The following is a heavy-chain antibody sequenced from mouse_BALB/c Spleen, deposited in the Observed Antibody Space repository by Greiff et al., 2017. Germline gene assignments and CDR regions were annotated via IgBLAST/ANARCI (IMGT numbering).Heavy chain of an antibody. CDR1: GYSITSDYA. J-gene: IGHJ2*01. D-gene: IGHD4-1*01. V-gene: IGHV3-2*02. CDR2: ISYSGST. CDR3: AREEELGAYFDY. Sequence: EVMLVESGPGLVKPSQSLSLTCTVTGYSITSDYAWNWLRQFPGNKLEWMGYISYSGSTSYNPSLKSRISITRDTSKNQFFLQLNSVTTEDTATYYCAREEELGAYFDYWGQGTTLTVSS.